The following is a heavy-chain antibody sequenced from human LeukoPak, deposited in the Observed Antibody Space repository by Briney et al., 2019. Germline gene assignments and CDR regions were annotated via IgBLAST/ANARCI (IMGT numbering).Heavy chain of an antibody. J-gene: IGHJ4*02. D-gene: IGHD4-17*01. CDR2: ISWNSGSI. CDR1: GFTFDDYA. V-gene: IGHV3-9*01. CDR3: AKANHYGDYLDY. Sequence: GGSLRLSCAASGFTFDDYAMYWVRQAPGKGLEWVSGISWNSGSIGYTDSVKGRFTISRDNAKDSLYLQMNSLRAEDTALYYCAKANHYGDYLDYWGQGTLVTVSS.